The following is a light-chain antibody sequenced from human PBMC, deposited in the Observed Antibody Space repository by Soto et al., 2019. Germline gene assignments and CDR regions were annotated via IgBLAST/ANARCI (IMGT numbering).Light chain of an antibody. CDR1: SSDVGAYDL. J-gene: IGLJ2*01. CDR2: ENI. CDR3: CAYAGNRIFV. V-gene: IGLV2-23*01. Sequence: QSALTQTASVSGSPGQSITISCIGTSSDVGAYDLVSWYQQHPGTAPRLIIYENIRRPSSIASRFSGSKSGNTASLTISGLRAEDEANYHCCAYAGNRIFVFGGGTKLTVL.